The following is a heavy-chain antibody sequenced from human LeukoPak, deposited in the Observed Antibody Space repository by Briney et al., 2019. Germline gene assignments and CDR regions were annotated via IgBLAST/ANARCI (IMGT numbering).Heavy chain of an antibody. CDR2: INHSGST. CDR1: GGSFSGYY. D-gene: IGHD5-18*01. CDR3: ARGLRDTGFFDY. V-gene: IGHV4-34*01. J-gene: IGHJ4*02. Sequence: SETLSLTCAVYGGSFSGYYWSWIRQPSGKGLEWIGEINHSGSTNYNPSLKSRVTISVDTSKNQFSLKLSSVTAADTAVYYCARGLRDTGFFDYWGQGTLVTVSS.